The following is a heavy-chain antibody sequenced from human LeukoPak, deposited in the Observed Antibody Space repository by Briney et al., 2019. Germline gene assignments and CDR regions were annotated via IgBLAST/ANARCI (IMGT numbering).Heavy chain of an antibody. CDR2: INHSGST. CDR1: GGSFSGYY. Sequence: SETLSLTCAVYGGSFSGYYWSWIRQPPGKGLEWIGEINHSGSTNYNPSLKSRVTISVDTSKNQFSLKLSSVTAADTAVYYCAREERNYYDSSGSLGYWGQGTLVTVSS. CDR3: AREERNYYDSSGSLGY. D-gene: IGHD3-22*01. J-gene: IGHJ4*02. V-gene: IGHV4-34*01.